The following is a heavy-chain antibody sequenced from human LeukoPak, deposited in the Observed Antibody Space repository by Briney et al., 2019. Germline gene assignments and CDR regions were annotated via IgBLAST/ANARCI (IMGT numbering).Heavy chain of an antibody. V-gene: IGHV1-18*01. D-gene: IGHD2-2*03. CDR3: ARDGFLLLDIIVVPAALSENSYYMDV. J-gene: IGHJ6*03. CDR2: VSACNGNR. CDR1: GYTFTSYG. Sequence: AAVKVSCKASGYTFTSYGISWVRQAPGQGREWMGWVSACNGNRNYAQKLQGRVTMTTDTSTSKACIELRSLTSDDTAVYYGARDGFLLLDIIVVPAALSENSYYMDVWGKGTTVTVSS.